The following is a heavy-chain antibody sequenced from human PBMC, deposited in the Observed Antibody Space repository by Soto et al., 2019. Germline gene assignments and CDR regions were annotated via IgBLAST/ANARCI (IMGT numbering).Heavy chain of an antibody. CDR2: IYWNDDK. CDR1: GFSLSTSGEG. Sequence: QITLKESGPTQVKPTQTLTLTCTFSGFSLSTSGEGVGWIRQPPGKALEWLALIYWNDDKPYSPSLKNRLTVTKDASKNQVVLTMTNMDPVDTATYYCVHSKSTDFWSGYYSFYFDYWGQGTLVTVSS. V-gene: IGHV2-5*01. D-gene: IGHD3-3*01. CDR3: VHSKSTDFWSGYYSFYFDY. J-gene: IGHJ4*02.